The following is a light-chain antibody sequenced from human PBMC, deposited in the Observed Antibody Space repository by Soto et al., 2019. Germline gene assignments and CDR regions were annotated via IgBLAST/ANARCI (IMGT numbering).Light chain of an antibody. Sequence: QSALSQPSSVSGSPGQWITLSCTGSSSDIGRYNYVSWYQQYPGKAPRLIIFDLSNRPSGVSNRFSGSKSGNTASLTISGLQAEDEADYYCASYTTSDTVVFGGGTKLTVL. CDR3: ASYTTSDTVV. J-gene: IGLJ3*02. V-gene: IGLV2-14*03. CDR2: DLS. CDR1: SSDIGRYNY.